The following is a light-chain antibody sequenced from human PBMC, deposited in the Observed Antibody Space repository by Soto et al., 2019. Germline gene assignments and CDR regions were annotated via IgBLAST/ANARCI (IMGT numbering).Light chain of an antibody. J-gene: IGKJ4*01. CDR1: YKIDYW. Sequence: DIQMTQSPSSLSASVRDSVTITCRASYKIDYWLAWFQQKPGKAPKLLIYKASTVESGVPSRFSGSGSGTEFTLTISSLQTDDFASYYCLHYSTYPLTFGGGTRVDI. CDR3: LHYSTYPLT. V-gene: IGKV1-5*03. CDR2: KAS.